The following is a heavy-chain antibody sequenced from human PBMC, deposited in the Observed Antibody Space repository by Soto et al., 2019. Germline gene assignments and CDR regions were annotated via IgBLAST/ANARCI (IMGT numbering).Heavy chain of an antibody. CDR3: ARFLEWPRPSYYYGMDV. Sequence: PGGSLRLSCAASGFTFSSYSMNWVRRAPGKGLEWVSSISSSSSYIYYADSVKGRFTISRDNAKNSLYLQMNSLRAEDTAVYYCARFLEWPRPSYYYGMDVWGQGTTVTVSS. V-gene: IGHV3-21*01. J-gene: IGHJ6*02. CDR1: GFTFSSYS. CDR2: ISSSSSYI. D-gene: IGHD3-3*01.